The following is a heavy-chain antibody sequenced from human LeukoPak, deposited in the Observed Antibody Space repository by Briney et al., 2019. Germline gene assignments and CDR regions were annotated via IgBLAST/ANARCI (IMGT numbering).Heavy chain of an antibody. CDR2: IWYDGSNK. V-gene: IGHV3-33*01. Sequence: GGSLRLSCAASGFTFSSYGMHWVRQAPGKGLEWVAVIWYDGSNKYYADSVKGRFTISRDNSKNTLYLQMNSLRAEDTAVYYCARDRIPYYYDSSGLYWGQGTLVTVSS. D-gene: IGHD3-22*01. CDR3: ARDRIPYYYDSSGLY. CDR1: GFTFSSYG. J-gene: IGHJ4*02.